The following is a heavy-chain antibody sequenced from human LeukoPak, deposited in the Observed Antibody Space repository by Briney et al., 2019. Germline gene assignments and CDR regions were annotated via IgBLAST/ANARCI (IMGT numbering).Heavy chain of an antibody. CDR2: ISGSGGST. V-gene: IGHV3-23*01. CDR3: AKDSSRWYARDLDY. J-gene: IGHJ4*02. Sequence: PGGSLRLSCAASGFTFSSYAMSWVRQAPGKGLEWVSAISGSGGSTYYADSVKGRFTISRDNSKNTLYLQMNSLRAEDTAVYYCAKDSSRWYARDLDYWGQGTLVTVSS. CDR1: GFTFSSYA. D-gene: IGHD6-13*01.